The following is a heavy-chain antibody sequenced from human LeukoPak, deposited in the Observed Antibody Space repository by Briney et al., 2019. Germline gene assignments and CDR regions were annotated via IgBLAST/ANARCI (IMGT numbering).Heavy chain of an antibody. CDR3: ARVLHHYYDSSGYPKGPDY. D-gene: IGHD3-22*01. J-gene: IGHJ4*02. CDR2: IIPILGIA. CDR1: GGTFGSYA. V-gene: IGHV1-69*04. Sequence: ASVKVSCKASGGTFGSYAISWVRQAPGQGLEWMGRIIPILGIANYAQKFQGRVTITADKSTSTAYMELSSLRSEDTAVYYCARVLHHYYDSSGYPKGPDYWGQGTLVTVSS.